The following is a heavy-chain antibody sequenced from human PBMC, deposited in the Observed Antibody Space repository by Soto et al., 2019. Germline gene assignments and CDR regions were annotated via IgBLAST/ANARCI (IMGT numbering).Heavy chain of an antibody. CDR2: IIPILGIA. J-gene: IGHJ5*02. V-gene: IGHV1-69*04. D-gene: IGHD2-2*01. CDR1: GCTFSSYT. Sequence: ASVKVSCKASGCTFSSYTISCVRQAPGQGLKWMGRIIPILGIANYAHKIQGRVTITADKSTSPAYMELSRLRSEDTAVYYCARDVCSSTSCYAGWFAAWGQGTLVTVSS. CDR3: ARDVCSSTSCYAGWFAA.